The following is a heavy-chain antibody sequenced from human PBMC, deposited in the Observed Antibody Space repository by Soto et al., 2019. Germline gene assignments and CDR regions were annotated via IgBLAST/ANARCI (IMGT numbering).Heavy chain of an antibody. J-gene: IGHJ3*02. V-gene: IGHV4-59*01. Sequence: SETLSLTCNVSGGAITGYYWNWIRQPPGKGLEWIGYVYFSGSTKYNPSLTSRVTISVDMSKKQFSLRLTSMTSADTAVYYCSRERGAVASIADAFDIWGQGTMVTVSS. CDR3: SRERGAVASIADAFDI. CDR2: VYFSGST. D-gene: IGHD6-6*01. CDR1: GGAITGYY.